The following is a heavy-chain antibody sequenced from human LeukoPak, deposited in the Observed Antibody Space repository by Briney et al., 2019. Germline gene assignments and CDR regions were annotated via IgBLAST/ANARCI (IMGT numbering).Heavy chain of an antibody. Sequence: GGSLRLSCAASGFTFSSYCMNWVRQPPGKGLEWVANIKRDGSEKYYVHSVKGRFTISRDNAKNSLYLQMNSLRAEDTAVYYCARDEGAAVATYRFDFWGRGTLVTVSS. CDR2: IKRDGSEK. D-gene: IGHD4-23*01. CDR3: ARDEGAAVATYRFDF. J-gene: IGHJ4*02. CDR1: GFTFSSYC. V-gene: IGHV3-7*01.